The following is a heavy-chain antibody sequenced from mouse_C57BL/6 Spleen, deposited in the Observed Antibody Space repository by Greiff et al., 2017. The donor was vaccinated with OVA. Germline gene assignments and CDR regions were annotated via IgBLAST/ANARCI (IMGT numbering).Heavy chain of an antibody. J-gene: IGHJ1*03. D-gene: IGHD1-1*01. Sequence: QVQLQQSGAELVRPGASVKLSCKASGYTFTDYYINWVKQRPGQGLEWIARIYPGSGNTYYNEKFKGKATLTAEKSSSTAYMQLSSLTSEDSAVYFCARSSSNWYFDVWGTGTTVTVSS. CDR1: GYTFTDYY. CDR2: IYPGSGNT. V-gene: IGHV1-76*01. CDR3: ARSSSNWYFDV.